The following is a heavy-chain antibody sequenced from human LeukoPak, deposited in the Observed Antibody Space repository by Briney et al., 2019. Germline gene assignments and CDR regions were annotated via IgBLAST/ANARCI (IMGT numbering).Heavy chain of an antibody. CDR1: GFSFSTYG. V-gene: IGHV3-33*01. CDR2: IWYDGNNK. CDR3: ARAPPYCSGGACYFDY. Sequence: GGSLRLSCAASGFSFSTYGMHWVRQAPGKGLEWVAVIWYDGNNKYYADSVRGRFTISRDNSKNTLFLQMNSLRAEDSAVYYCARAPPYCSGGACYFDYWGQGTLVTVSS. D-gene: IGHD2-15*01. J-gene: IGHJ4*02.